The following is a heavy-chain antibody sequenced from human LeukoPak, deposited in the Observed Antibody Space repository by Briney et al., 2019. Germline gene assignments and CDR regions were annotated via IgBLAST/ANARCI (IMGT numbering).Heavy chain of an antibody. CDR1: GGSISSYY. J-gene: IGHJ4*02. CDR2: IYYSGST. D-gene: IGHD3-16*02. V-gene: IGHV4-59*01. CDR3: ARVGYDYVWGSYRLPYFDY. Sequence: SETLSLTCTVSGGSISSYYWSWIRQPPGKGLEWIGCIYYSGSTNYNPSLKSRVTISVDTSKNQFSLKLSSVTAADTAVYYCARVGYDYVWGSYRLPYFDYWGQGTLVTVSS.